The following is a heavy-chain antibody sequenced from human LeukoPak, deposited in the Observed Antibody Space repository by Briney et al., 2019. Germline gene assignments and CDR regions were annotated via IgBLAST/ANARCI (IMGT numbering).Heavy chain of an antibody. V-gene: IGHV4-31*03. D-gene: IGHD3-3*01. CDR1: GGSISSGGYY. CDR2: IYYSGST. Sequence: SQTLSLTCTVSGGSISSGGYYWSWIRQHPGKGLEWIGYIYYSGSTNYNPSLKSRVTISVDTSKNQFSLKLSSVTAADTAVYYCARDAYYDFWSGYTYYFDYWGQGTLVTVSS. J-gene: IGHJ4*02. CDR3: ARDAYYDFWSGYTYYFDY.